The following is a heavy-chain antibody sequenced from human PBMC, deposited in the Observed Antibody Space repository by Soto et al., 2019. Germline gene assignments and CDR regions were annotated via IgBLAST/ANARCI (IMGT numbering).Heavy chain of an antibody. CDR2: IYYSGST. Sequence: SETLSLTCTVSGVSIGSSSYYWGWILQPPGKGLEWIGSIYYSGSTYYNPSLKSRVTISVDTSKNQFSLKLSSVTAADTAVYYCAIDVDTAMVRGFDYWGQGTLVTVSS. CDR3: AIDVDTAMVRGFDY. D-gene: IGHD5-18*01. J-gene: IGHJ4*02. CDR1: GVSIGSSSYY. V-gene: IGHV4-39*01.